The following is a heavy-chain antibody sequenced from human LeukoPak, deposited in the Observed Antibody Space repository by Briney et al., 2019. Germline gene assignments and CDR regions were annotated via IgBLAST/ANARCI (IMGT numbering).Heavy chain of an antibody. D-gene: IGHD3-22*01. Sequence: GGSLRLSCAASGFTFNSYAMTWVRQAPGKGLEWVSTISDSGYGTYYADSVKGRFTISRDKSKNMLYLQMNSLRAEDTAVYYCAREITTFDRWGQGTLVTVSS. CDR3: AREITTFDR. J-gene: IGHJ5*02. CDR2: ISDSGYGT. CDR1: GFTFNSYA. V-gene: IGHV3-23*01.